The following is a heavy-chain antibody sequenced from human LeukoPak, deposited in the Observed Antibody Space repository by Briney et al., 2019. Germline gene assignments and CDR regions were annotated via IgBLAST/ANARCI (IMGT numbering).Heavy chain of an antibody. CDR2: IYSGGNT. CDR1: GLTVSSNY. V-gene: IGHV3-53*01. CDR3: ARTFVSGDGYKVGYFDY. J-gene: IGHJ4*02. Sequence: PGGSLRLSCAASGLTVSSNYMSWVRQAPGRGLEWVSLIYSGGNTYYADSVRGRFTISRDNSKNTLYLQMNCLSAEDTAVYYCARTFVSGDGYKVGYFDYWGQGTLVTVSS. D-gene: IGHD5-24*01.